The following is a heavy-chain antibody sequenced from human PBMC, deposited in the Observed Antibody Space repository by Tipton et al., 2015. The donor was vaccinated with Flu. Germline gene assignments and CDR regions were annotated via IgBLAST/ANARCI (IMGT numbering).Heavy chain of an antibody. Sequence: SLRLSCAASGFTVSDSYMSWVRQAPGKGLEWVSVIYGGGTTDYADSVKGRFTISRDKSKNALYLQMSSLRAEDTAVYYCARGPQVPVWPYYYGMDVWGQGTTVTVSS. D-gene: IGHD2-2*01. CDR3: ARGPQVPVWPYYYGMDV. V-gene: IGHV3-53*01. CDR1: GFTVSDSY. CDR2: IYGGGTT. J-gene: IGHJ6*02.